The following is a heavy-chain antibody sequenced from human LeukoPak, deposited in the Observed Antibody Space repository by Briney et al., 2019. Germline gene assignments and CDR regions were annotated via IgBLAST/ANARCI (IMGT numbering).Heavy chain of an antibody. J-gene: IGHJ4*02. D-gene: IGHD3-10*01. CDR2: ISGSGGST. CDR3: ANIYYGSGSYRSGFDY. V-gene: IGHV3-23*01. CDR1: GFTFSSYA. Sequence: GGSLRLSCAASGFTFSSYAMSWARQAPGKGLEWVSAISGSGGSTYYADSVKGRFTISRDNSKNTLYLQMNSLRAEDTAVYYCANIYYGSGSYRSGFDYWGQGTLATVSS.